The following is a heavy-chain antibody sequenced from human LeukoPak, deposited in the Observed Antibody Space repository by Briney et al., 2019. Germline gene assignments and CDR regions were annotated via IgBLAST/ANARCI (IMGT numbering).Heavy chain of an antibody. V-gene: IGHV3-74*01. Sequence: GGSLRLSCAASGSSFSTYYVNWVRQAPGKGLVWVSRINSDGSSTNYADSVKGRFTISRDNAKNTLYLQMNSLRVEDTAVYYCASSSGGFNWFDPWGQGTLVTVSS. D-gene: IGHD3-22*01. CDR1: GSSFSTYY. CDR2: INSDGSST. CDR3: ASSSGGFNWFDP. J-gene: IGHJ5*02.